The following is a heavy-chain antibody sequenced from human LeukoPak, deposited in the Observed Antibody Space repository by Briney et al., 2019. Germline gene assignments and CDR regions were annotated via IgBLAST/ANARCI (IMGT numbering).Heavy chain of an antibody. CDR2: IYTDGST. Sequence: SETLSLTCTVSGGSISSYYWGWIRQPAGKGLEWLGRIYTDGSTNYNPSLRRRISMSVDLSANQFTLRLSSVTDADTAIYYCARDHNEYDFLSDAYLGYFDYWGQGALVTVSS. CDR1: GGSISSYY. J-gene: IGHJ4*02. D-gene: IGHD3-3*01. V-gene: IGHV4-4*07. CDR3: ARDHNEYDFLSDAYLGYFDY.